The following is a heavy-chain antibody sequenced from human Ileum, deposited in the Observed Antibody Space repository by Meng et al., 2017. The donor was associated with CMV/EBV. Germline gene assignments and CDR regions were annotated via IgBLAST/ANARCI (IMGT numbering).Heavy chain of an antibody. CDR1: GGSLTGYY. J-gene: IGHJ4*02. CDR2: INYSEST. Sequence: CAVSGGSLTGYYCSWIRQPPGKGLEWIGEINYSESTQYNPSLNSRVTISVDTFKNQCSLKLRSVTAADTAVYYCARRVGSGKYYFDYWSQGTLVTVSS. V-gene: IGHV4-34*01. D-gene: IGHD3-10*01. CDR3: ARRVGSGKYYFDY.